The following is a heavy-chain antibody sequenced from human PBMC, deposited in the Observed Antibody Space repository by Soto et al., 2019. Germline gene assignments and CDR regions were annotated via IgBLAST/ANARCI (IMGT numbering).Heavy chain of an antibody. CDR2: IWYDGSNK. CDR1: GFTFSSYG. D-gene: IGHD3-3*01. V-gene: IGHV3-33*01. J-gene: IGHJ6*03. CDR3: ARVTSITIFGVVINYMDV. Sequence: QVQLVESGGGVVQPGRSLRLSCAASGFTFSSYGMHWVRQAPGKGLEWVAVIWYDGSNKYYADSVKGRFTISRDNSKNTLYLQTNGLRAEDTAVYYCARVTSITIFGVVINYMDVWGKGTTVTVSS.